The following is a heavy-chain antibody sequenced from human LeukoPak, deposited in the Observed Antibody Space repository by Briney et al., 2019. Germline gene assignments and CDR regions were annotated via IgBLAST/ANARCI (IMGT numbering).Heavy chain of an antibody. Sequence: PGGSLRLSCAPSRFTLSRYAISCVRPAPGKGLEWVSAVSGSGGSTYYADSVKGRFTIYRDNSKKKLYLQMNSLRAEDTAVYYCAKGPAPIAVAGTDYWGEGTLVSVSS. V-gene: IGHV3-23*01. CDR1: RFTLSRYA. D-gene: IGHD6-19*01. CDR2: VSGSGGST. CDR3: AKGPAPIAVAGTDY. J-gene: IGHJ4*02.